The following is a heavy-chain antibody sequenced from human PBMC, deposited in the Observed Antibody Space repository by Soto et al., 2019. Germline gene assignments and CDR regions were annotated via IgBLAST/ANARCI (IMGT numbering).Heavy chain of an antibody. D-gene: IGHD3-9*01. V-gene: IGHV1-18*04. J-gene: IGHJ4*02. CDR3: ARVGGTYYDILTGYYKDRKGCDPFDY. CDR1: GYTFTSYG. CDR2: ISAYNGNT. Sequence: GASVKVSCKASGYTFTSYGISWVRQAPGQGLEWMGWISAYNGNTNYAQKLQGRVTMTTDTSTSTAYMELRSLRSDDTAVYYCARVGGTYYDILTGYYKDRKGCDPFDYWDQGTLVTVSS.